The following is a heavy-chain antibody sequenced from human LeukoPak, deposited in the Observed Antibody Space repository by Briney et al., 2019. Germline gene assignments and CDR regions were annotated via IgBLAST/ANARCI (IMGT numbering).Heavy chain of an antibody. V-gene: IGHV4-59*04. Sequence: PGGSLRLSCAASGFTFSSYEMNWVRQPPGKGLEWIGSIYYTGSTHYNSSLKSRVTMSVDTSKNQFSLKLSSVTAADTAVYYCASPLGGFDNWGQGTLVTVSS. CDR1: GFTFSSYE. CDR3: ASPLGGFDN. CDR2: IYYTGST. J-gene: IGHJ4*02. D-gene: IGHD3-16*01.